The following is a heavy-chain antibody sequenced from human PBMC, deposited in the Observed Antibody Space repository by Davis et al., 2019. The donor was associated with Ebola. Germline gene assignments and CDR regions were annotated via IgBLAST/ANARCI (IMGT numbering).Heavy chain of an antibody. J-gene: IGHJ3*02. Sequence: GGSLRLSCATSEFILSSYVMSWVRQAPGKGLEWVSTLVTSADTYYADSVKGRFTISRDNSKNTLYLQMNGLRVEDTAIYYCAKDTSNIWFDIWGQGTNVTVSS. CDR3: AKDTSNIWFDI. CDR2: LVTSADT. CDR1: EFILSSYV. D-gene: IGHD1-26*01. V-gene: IGHV3-23*01.